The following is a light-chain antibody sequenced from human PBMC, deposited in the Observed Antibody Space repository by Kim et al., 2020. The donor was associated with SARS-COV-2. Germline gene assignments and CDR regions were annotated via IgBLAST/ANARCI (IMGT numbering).Light chain of an antibody. CDR3: QHRDNWPP. CDR1: HSVSSS. Sequence: PGERATLYCRASHSVSSSLVWNQQKPGQAPRPLIYVASNRASGVPARFSGSGSGTDFTRTISSLEPKDFAVYYGQHRDNWPPFGQGTKVDIK. CDR2: VAS. V-gene: IGKV3-11*01. J-gene: IGKJ1*01.